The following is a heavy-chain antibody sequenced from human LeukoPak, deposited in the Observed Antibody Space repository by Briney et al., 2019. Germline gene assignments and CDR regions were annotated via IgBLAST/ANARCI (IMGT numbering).Heavy chain of an antibody. CDR2: FDPEDGET. J-gene: IGHJ4*02. V-gene: IGHV1-24*01. D-gene: IGHD3-22*01. Sequence: GASVKVSCKASGYTLTELSMHWVRQAPGKGLEWMGGFDPEDGETIYAQKFQGRVTMTEDTSTDTAYMELSSLRSEDTAVYYCATGDPYYYDSSGYYPFDYWGQGTLVTVSS. CDR1: GYTLTELS. CDR3: ATGDPYYYDSSGYYPFDY.